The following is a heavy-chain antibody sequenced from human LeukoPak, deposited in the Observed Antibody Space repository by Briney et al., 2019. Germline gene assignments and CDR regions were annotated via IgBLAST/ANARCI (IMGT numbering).Heavy chain of an antibody. J-gene: IGHJ4*02. CDR1: GFTFNTFS. Sequence: GGSLRLSCAASGFTFNTFSKTWVRQAPGKGLEWVSSISSSSSYIYYADSVKGRFTISRHNDKNSLYLQMHSLRAEDTAVYYCARDPWGVDSSGYYNDYWGQGTLVTVSS. CDR3: ARDPWGVDSSGYYNDY. V-gene: IGHV3-21*01. CDR2: ISSSSSYI. D-gene: IGHD3-22*01.